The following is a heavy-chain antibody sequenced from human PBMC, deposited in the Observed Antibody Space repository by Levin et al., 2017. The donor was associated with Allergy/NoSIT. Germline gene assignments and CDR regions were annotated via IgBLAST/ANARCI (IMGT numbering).Heavy chain of an antibody. D-gene: IGHD2-15*01. Sequence: GGSLRLSCKGSGYSFTSYWIGWVRQMPGKGLEWMGIIYPGDSDTRYSPSFQGQVTISADKSISTAYLQWSSLKASDTAMYYCARHSVSLGGGSEPNYMDVWGKGTTVTVSS. CDR3: ARHSVSLGGGSEPNYMDV. V-gene: IGHV5-51*01. CDR2: IYPGDSDT. J-gene: IGHJ6*03. CDR1: GYSFTSYW.